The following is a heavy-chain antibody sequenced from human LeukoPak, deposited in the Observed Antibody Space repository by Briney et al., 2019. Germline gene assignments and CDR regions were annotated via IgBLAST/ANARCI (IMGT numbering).Heavy chain of an antibody. Sequence: GSLRLSCAASGFTFSSYAMSWVRQAPGKGLEWVSAISGSGGSTYYADSVKGRFTISRDNSKNTLYLQMNSLRAEDTAVYYCAKDYGLDIVVVPAAPPFNYWGQGTLVTVSS. J-gene: IGHJ4*02. CDR2: ISGSGGST. CDR3: AKDYGLDIVVVPAAPPFNY. V-gene: IGHV3-23*01. D-gene: IGHD2-2*01. CDR1: GFTFSSYA.